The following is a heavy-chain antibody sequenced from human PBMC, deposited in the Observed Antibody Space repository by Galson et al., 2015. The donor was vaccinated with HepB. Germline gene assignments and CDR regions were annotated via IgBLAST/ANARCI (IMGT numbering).Heavy chain of an antibody. CDR2: ISGSGGST. J-gene: IGHJ6*02. V-gene: IGHV3-23*01. D-gene: IGHD4-17*01. Sequence: SLRLSCAASGFTFSSYAMSWVRQAPGKGLEWVSAISGSGGSTYYADSVKGRFTISRDNSKNTLYLQMNSLRAEDTAVYYCAKEGVEYGDYTSPWNYYYYGMDVWGQGTTVTVSS. CDR1: GFTFSSYA. CDR3: AKEGVEYGDYTSPWNYYYYGMDV.